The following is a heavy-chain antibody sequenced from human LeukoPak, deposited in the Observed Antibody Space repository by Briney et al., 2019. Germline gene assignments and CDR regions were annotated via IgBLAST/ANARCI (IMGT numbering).Heavy chain of an antibody. CDR1: VGSISIYY. J-gene: IGHJ5*02. Sequence: SETLSLTCTVSVGSISIYYWSWIRQPPGKGLEWIACISYSGSTKYNPSLKSRVTISVDTSKNQLSLKLSSVTAADTAVYYCVREPGFDSSGYLNWFDPWGQGTLVTVSS. CDR2: ISYSGST. V-gene: IGHV4-59*01. D-gene: IGHD3-22*01. CDR3: VREPGFDSSGYLNWFDP.